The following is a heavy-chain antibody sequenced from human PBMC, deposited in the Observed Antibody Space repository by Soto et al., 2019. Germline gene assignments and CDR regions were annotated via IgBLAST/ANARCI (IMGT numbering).Heavy chain of an antibody. CDR3: ARGRYGYIGI. CDR1: GGSFSGYY. CDR2: INHSGST. D-gene: IGHD6-13*01. Sequence: QVQLQQWGAGLLKPSETLSLTCAVYGGSFSGYYWSWIRQPPGKGLEWIGEINHSGSTNYNPSLKSRVTISVDTAQNQFPPKLSSVTAAGTAVYFWARGRYGYIGIWGQGTLVTVSS. J-gene: IGHJ4*02. V-gene: IGHV4-34*01.